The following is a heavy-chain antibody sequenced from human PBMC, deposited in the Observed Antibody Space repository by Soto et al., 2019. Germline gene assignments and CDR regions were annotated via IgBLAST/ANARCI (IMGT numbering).Heavy chain of an antibody. CDR2: FDPEDGET. Sequence: GSVKVSFKVCGYTLTELSMHLVRQAPGKGLEWMGGFDPEDGETIYAQKFQGRVTMTEDTSTDTAYMELSSLRSEDTAVYYCATVTSYLIFDPWGQGTLVTVS. CDR3: ATVTSYLIFDP. CDR1: GYTLTELS. J-gene: IGHJ5*02. V-gene: IGHV1-24*01.